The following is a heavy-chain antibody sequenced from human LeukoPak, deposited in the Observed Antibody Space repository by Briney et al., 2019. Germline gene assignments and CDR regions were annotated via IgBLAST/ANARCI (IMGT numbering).Heavy chain of an antibody. Sequence: SETLSLTCSVSGGSISSFYWSWIRQPAGKGLEWIGHIYTSGSTNDNPALKSRVNMSVDTSKNQFSLKLSSVTAADTAVYYCARDVVAALGSFDYWGQGTLVTVSS. CDR3: ARDVVAALGSFDY. CDR2: IYTSGST. D-gene: IGHD2-2*01. CDR1: GGSISSFY. J-gene: IGHJ4*02. V-gene: IGHV4-4*07.